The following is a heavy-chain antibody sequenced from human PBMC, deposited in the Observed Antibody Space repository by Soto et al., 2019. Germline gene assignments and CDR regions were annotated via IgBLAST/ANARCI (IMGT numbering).Heavy chain of an antibody. CDR1: GGSISSSSYY. J-gene: IGHJ4*02. D-gene: IGHD4-17*01. Sequence: QLQLQESGPGLVKTSETLSLTCTVSGGSISSSSYYWGWIRQPPGKGLEWIGSIYYSGSTYHNPSRKRRVPISVHTSRNQCSRKLGSVTAADAAVYYCASTYGDYPDYPIDYWGQGTLVTVSS. CDR3: ASTYGDYPDYPIDY. V-gene: IGHV4-39*01. CDR2: IYYSGST.